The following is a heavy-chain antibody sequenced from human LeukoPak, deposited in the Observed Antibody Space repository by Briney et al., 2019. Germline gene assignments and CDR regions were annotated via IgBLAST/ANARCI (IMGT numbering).Heavy chain of an antibody. CDR1: GYSFTSYW. Sequence: GESLKISCKGSGYSFTSYWIGWVRQMPGKGLEWMGIIYPVDSDTRYSPSFQGQVTISADKSISTAYLQWSSMKASDTVMYSCARLSSRILTGYYLGGYFDYWGQGTLVTVSS. V-gene: IGHV5-51*01. CDR2: IYPVDSDT. D-gene: IGHD3-9*01. J-gene: IGHJ4*02. CDR3: ARLSSRILTGYYLGGYFDY.